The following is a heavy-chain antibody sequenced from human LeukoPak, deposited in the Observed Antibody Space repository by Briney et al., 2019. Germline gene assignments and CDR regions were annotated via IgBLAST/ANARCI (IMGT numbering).Heavy chain of an antibody. D-gene: IGHD3-10*01. J-gene: IGHJ5*02. CDR1: GFTFSNYG. V-gene: IGHV3-30*02. CDR3: ARVWAYYYGSGSLNWFDP. CDR2: IRYDGTYK. Sequence: GGSLRLSCAASGFTFSNYGMHWVRQAPGKGLEWVAFIRYDGTYKYYADSVKGRFTISRDNSKNTLYLQMNSLRAEDTAVYYCARVWAYYYGSGSLNWFDPWGQGTLVTVSS.